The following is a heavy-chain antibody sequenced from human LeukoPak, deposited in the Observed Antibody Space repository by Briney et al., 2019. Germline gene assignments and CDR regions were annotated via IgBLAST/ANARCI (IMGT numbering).Heavy chain of an antibody. CDR2: IRQDGSEK. D-gene: IGHD6-19*01. CDR1: GFTFSTNW. J-gene: IGHJ4*02. CDR3: AREDSSGWQSNY. V-gene: IGHV3-7*01. Sequence: GGSLRLSCAASGFTFSTNWMSWVRQAPGKGLEWVASIRQDGSEKYYVDSVKGRFTISRDNAKNSLYLQMNSLRAEDTAVYYCAREDSSGWQSNYWGQGTLVTVSS.